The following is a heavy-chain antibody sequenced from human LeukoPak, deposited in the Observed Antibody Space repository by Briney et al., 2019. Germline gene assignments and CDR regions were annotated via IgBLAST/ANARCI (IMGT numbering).Heavy chain of an antibody. J-gene: IGHJ5*02. D-gene: IGHD3-16*01. CDR3: ARDDYGNWFDP. CDR2: IRFDGNDK. CDR1: GFTFSSSS. V-gene: IGHV3-30*02. Sequence: GGSLRLSCAASGFTFSSSSMNWVRQAPGKGLEWVAFIRFDGNDKFYADSVKGRFTISKDNAKNSLYLQMNSLRAEDTAVYYCARDDYGNWFDPWGQGTLVIVSS.